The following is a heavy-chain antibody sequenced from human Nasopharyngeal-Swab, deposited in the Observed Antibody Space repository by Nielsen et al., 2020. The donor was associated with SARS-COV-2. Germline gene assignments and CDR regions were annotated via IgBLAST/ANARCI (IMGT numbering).Heavy chain of an antibody. J-gene: IGHJ3*02. V-gene: IGHV5-51*01. CDR2: IYPGDSDT. D-gene: IGHD2-2*01. CDR1: GYSFTSYW. Sequence: GESLKISCKGSGYSFTSYWIGWGRQMPGKGLEWMGIIYPGDSDTRYSPSFQGQVTISADKSISTAYLQWSSLKASDTAMYYCARHSLYCSSTSCYVSVFDIWGQGTMVTVSS. CDR3: ARHSLYCSSTSCYVSVFDI.